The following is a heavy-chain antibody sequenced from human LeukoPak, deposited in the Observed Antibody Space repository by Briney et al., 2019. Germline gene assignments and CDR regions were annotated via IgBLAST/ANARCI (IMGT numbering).Heavy chain of an antibody. CDR1: GYTFTSYA. Sequence: ASVKVSCKASGYTFTSYAISWVRQAPGQGLEWMGWIRAHNGDTNHAQQLQGRVTMTTDTSTRTAYMELRSLRSEDTAIYYCARGEFICTINTCYASALDSWGQGTLVTVSS. CDR3: ARGEFICTINTCYASALDS. D-gene: IGHD2-2*01. V-gene: IGHV1-18*01. J-gene: IGHJ4*02. CDR2: IRAHNGDT.